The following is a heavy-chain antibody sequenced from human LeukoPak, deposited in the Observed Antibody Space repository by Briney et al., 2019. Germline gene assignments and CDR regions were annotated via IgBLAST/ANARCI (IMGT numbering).Heavy chain of an antibody. J-gene: IGHJ4*02. Sequence: SQTLSLTCAISGDSVSSNSAAWSWIRQSPSRGLEWLGRTCYRSKWYNDYAVSVKSRITINPDTSKNQFSLQLNSVTPEDTAVYYCARDQGGEYQLLCLFDYWGQGTLVTVSS. CDR2: TCYRSKWYN. V-gene: IGHV6-1*01. CDR1: GDSVSSNSAA. CDR3: ARDQGGEYQLLCLFDY. D-gene: IGHD2-2*01.